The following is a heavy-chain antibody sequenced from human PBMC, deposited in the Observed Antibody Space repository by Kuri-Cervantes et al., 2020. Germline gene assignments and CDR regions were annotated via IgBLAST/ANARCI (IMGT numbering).Heavy chain of an antibody. D-gene: IGHD2-2*01. Sequence: ASVKVSCKASGYTFTSYAMHWVRQAPGQRLERMGWINAGNGNTKYSQKFQGRVTITRDTSASTAYMELSSLRSEDTAVYYCAKSGYCSSTSCLSEYFQHWGQGTLVTVSS. CDR3: AKSGYCSSTSCLSEYFQH. CDR1: GYTFTSYA. CDR2: INAGNGNT. V-gene: IGHV1-3*01. J-gene: IGHJ1*01.